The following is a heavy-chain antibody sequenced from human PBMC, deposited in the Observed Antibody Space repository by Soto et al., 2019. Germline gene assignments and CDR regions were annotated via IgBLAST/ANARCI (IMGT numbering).Heavy chain of an antibody. CDR1: GGSMSSGGYY. J-gene: IGHJ5*02. CDR2: IHYSGST. D-gene: IGHD3-10*01. V-gene: IGHV4-31*03. Sequence: QVQLQESGPGLVKPSQILSLTCTVSGGSMSSGGYYWNWIRHHPGKGLEWIGYIHYSGSTYYNPSLKSRVIISVDTSKNQFSLKLRSVTAADTALYYCASRAGSGSYSDWFDPWGQGTLVSVSS. CDR3: ASRAGSGSYSDWFDP.